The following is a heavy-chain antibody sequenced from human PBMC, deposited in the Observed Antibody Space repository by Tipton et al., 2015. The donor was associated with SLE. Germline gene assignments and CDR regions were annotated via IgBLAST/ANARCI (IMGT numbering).Heavy chain of an antibody. Sequence: LRLSCTVSGGSISSGGYFWTWIRQPAGKGLEWIGRIYTSGSTSYNPSLKSRVTMSVDTSKNRFSLKLTSVTAADTAVYYCARAGAGDFWSGYYPGSGYFDLWGRGTLVTVSS. CDR1: GGSISSGGYF. J-gene: IGHJ2*01. CDR2: IYTSGST. CDR3: ARAGAGDFWSGYYPGSGYFDL. V-gene: IGHV4-61*02. D-gene: IGHD3-3*01.